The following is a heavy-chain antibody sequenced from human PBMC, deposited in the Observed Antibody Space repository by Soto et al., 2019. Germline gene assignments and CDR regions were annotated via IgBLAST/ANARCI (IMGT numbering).Heavy chain of an antibody. Sequence: GASVKVSCKASGGTFSSYAISWVRQAPGQGLEWMGGIIPIFGTANYAQKFQGRVTITADESTSTAYMELSSLRSEDTAVYYCARDDSAAGRSDYYYGMDVWGQGTTVTVSS. D-gene: IGHD6-13*01. CDR2: IIPIFGTA. CDR1: GGTFSSYA. V-gene: IGHV1-69*13. CDR3: ARDDSAAGRSDYYYGMDV. J-gene: IGHJ6*02.